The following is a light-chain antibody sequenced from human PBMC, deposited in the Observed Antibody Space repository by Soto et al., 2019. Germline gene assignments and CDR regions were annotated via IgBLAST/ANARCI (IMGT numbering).Light chain of an antibody. CDR2: AAS. V-gene: IGKV1-17*01. Sequence: DIQMTQSLSSLSASVGDRVTITCRASKGISNGLGWNQRKPGKGPKRLIYAASSLQSGVPSRFSGSGTGTDFTLTISSLQPQDFATFYCLLHNSYPRTFGQGTKLEIK. J-gene: IGKJ2*02. CDR3: LLHNSYPRT. CDR1: KGISNG.